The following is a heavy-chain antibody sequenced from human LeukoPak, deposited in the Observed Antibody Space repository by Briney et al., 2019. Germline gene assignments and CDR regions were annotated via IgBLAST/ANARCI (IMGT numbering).Heavy chain of an antibody. CDR3: ARPNFNDYSIDY. CDR1: GGSISSYH. Sequence: SETLSLTCTVSGGSISSYHWSWVRQPPGKGLEWIGYIYNTGSTNYNPSLKSRVTLSVDTSKSQSSLKLSSVTAADTAVYYCARPNFNDYSIDYWGQGTLVTVSS. J-gene: IGHJ4*02. D-gene: IGHD4-11*01. V-gene: IGHV4-59*01. CDR2: IYNTGST.